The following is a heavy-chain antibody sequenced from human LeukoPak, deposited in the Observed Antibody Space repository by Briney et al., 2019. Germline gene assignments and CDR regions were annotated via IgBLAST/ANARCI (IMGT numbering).Heavy chain of an antibody. Sequence: ASVKVSCKASGYTFTGYYMHWVRQAPGQGLEWMGWINPNSGGTNYAQKFQGRVTMTRDTSISTAYMELSRLRSDDTAVYYCARAADYYDSSGYYRVFDYWGQGTLVTVSS. J-gene: IGHJ4*02. V-gene: IGHV1-2*02. D-gene: IGHD3-22*01. CDR3: ARAADYYDSSGYYRVFDY. CDR2: INPNSGGT. CDR1: GYTFTGYY.